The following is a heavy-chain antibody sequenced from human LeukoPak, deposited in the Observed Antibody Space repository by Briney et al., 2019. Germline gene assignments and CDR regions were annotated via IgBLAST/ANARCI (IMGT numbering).Heavy chain of an antibody. D-gene: IGHD1-26*01. CDR1: GFMFSNYA. Sequence: GGSLRLSCVGSGFMFSNYAIHWVRQAPGKGLEWVSSITSTSSYIYYADSVKGRFTISRDNAENSLYLQMNSLRVEDTAVYYCARDPYSGSYGDYYYYYMDVWGKGTTVTISS. V-gene: IGHV3-21*01. CDR2: ITSTSSYI. J-gene: IGHJ6*03. CDR3: ARDPYSGSYGDYYYYYMDV.